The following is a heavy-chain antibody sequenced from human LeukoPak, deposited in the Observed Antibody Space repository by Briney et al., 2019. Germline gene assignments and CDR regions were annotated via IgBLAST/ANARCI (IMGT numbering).Heavy chain of an antibody. V-gene: IGHV3-23*01. D-gene: IGHD3-3*01. CDR3: AEDGPRLWSGYSLYYFDY. CDR1: GFTFSSSA. Sequence: PGGSLRLSCAASGFTFSSSAMNWVRQAPGKGLEWVSAISGSGGSTYYADSVKGRFTISRDNSKNTLYLQMNSLRAEDTAVYYCAEDGPRLWSGYSLYYFDYWGQGTLVTVSS. CDR2: ISGSGGST. J-gene: IGHJ4*02.